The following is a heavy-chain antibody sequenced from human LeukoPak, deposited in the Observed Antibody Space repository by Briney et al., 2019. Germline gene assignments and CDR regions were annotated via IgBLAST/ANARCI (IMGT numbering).Heavy chain of an antibody. CDR3: AREERLTYYYGSGSYFVDY. D-gene: IGHD3-10*01. J-gene: IGHJ4*02. CDR2: IYYSGST. Sequence: PSQTLSLTCTVSGGSISSGGYYWSWIRQHPGKGLEWIGYIYYSGSTYYNPSLKSRVTISVDTSKDQFSLKLSSVTAADTAVYYCAREERLTYYYGSGSYFVDYWGQGTLVTVSS. CDR1: GGSISSGGYY. V-gene: IGHV4-31*03.